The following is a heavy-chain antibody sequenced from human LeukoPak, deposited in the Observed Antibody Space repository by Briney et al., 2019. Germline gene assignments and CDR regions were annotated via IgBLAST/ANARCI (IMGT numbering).Heavy chain of an antibody. V-gene: IGHV3-23*01. CDR3: AKSPGSRAHDY. J-gene: IGHJ4*02. CDR2: ISGSGGRT. D-gene: IGHD3-10*01. CDR1: GFSFSSHG. Sequence: PGGSLRLSCAASGFSFSSHGMSWVRQAPGKGLEWVSAISGSGGRTDYADSVKGRFTISRDNSKNTLYLQMNSLRAEDTAVYYCAKSPGSRAHDYWGQGTLVTVSS.